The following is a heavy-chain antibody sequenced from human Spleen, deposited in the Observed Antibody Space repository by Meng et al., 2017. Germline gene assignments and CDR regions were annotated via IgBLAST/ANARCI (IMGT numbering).Heavy chain of an antibody. CDR1: GGSISSIDW. CDR2: IYHGGDT. D-gene: IGHD6-19*01. J-gene: IGHJ4*02. CDR3: ASWIYSCGWQ. V-gene: IGHV4/OR15-8*02. Sequence: QVQLQGSGPGLGKPSGTLSLTWVDPGGSISSIDWWSWVRQPPGKGLEWIGEIYHGGDTNYNPSLKSRVTIAIDRSKNQFSLKLSSVTAADTAVYYCASWIYSCGWQWGQGTLVTVSS.